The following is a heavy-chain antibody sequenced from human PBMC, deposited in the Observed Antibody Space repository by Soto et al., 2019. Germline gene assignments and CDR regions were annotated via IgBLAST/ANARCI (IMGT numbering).Heavy chain of an antibody. J-gene: IGHJ4*02. V-gene: IGHV4-34*01. CDR1: GGSFSGYY. CDR2: INHSGST. Sequence: SQTLSLTCAVYGGSFSGYYWSWIRQPPGKGLEWIGEINHSGSTNYNPSLKSRVTISVDTSKNQFSLKLCSVTAADTAVYYCARGNGAPIGYCTNGVCYYFDYWGQGTLVTVSS. D-gene: IGHD2-8*01. CDR3: ARGNGAPIGYCTNGVCYYFDY.